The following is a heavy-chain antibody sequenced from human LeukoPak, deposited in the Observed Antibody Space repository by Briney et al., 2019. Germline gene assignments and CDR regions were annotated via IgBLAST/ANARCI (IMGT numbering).Heavy chain of an antibody. CDR2: VGISSGNT. CDR3: ARDHRYAFDN. V-gene: IGHV3-48*04. J-gene: IGHJ4*02. Sequence: SGGSLRLSCAASGFTFSDYSMNWVRQAPGKGLKWISYVGISSGNTKYADSVKGRFTISGDSAKNSVFLQMNSLRAEDTAVYYCARDHRYAFDNWGQGTLVTVSS. CDR1: GFTFSDYS. D-gene: IGHD5-12*01.